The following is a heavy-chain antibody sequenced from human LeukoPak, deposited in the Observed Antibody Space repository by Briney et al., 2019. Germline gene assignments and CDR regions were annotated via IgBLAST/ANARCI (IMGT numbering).Heavy chain of an antibody. D-gene: IGHD4-23*01. CDR2: INHSGST. V-gene: IGHV4-34*01. J-gene: IGHJ6*03. Sequence: PSETLSLTCAVYGGSFSGYYWSWIRQPPGKGLEWIGEINHSGSTNYNPSLKSRVTISVDTSKNQFSLRLSSVTAADTAVYYCARGYGGNSGYYYYYMDVWGKGTTVTVSS. CDR3: ARGYGGNSGYYYYYMDV. CDR1: GGSFSGYY.